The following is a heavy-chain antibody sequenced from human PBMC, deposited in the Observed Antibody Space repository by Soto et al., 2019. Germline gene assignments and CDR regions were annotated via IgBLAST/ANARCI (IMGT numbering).Heavy chain of an antibody. CDR3: GKVLVCATGHTDSDS. J-gene: IGHJ4*02. Sequence: PSETLSLTCTVSGVSIYRSAYNWGWMRQPPGRGREWVGNSDYSGVTYSNPALDRRATITRDTSKNQYSLKYSSITAADTAQYCCGKVLVCATGHTDSDSWGPGTLVTVSS. CDR2: SDYSGVT. D-gene: IGHD2-15*01. CDR1: GVSIYRSAYN. V-gene: IGHV4-39*01.